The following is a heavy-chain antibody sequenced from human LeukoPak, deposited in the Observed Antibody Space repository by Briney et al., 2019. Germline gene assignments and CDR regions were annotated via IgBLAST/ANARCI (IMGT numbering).Heavy chain of an antibody. CDR1: GFTFSSYG. CDR2: IRYDGSNK. J-gene: IGHJ4*02. CDR3: TRGSSFAY. Sequence: GGSLRLSCAASGFTFSSYGMHWVRQAPGKGLEWVALIRYDGSNKYYADSVKGRFTISRDNSKNTLYVQMNSLRAEDTAVYYCTRGSSFAYWGQGTLVTVSS. V-gene: IGHV3-30*02. D-gene: IGHD3-16*01.